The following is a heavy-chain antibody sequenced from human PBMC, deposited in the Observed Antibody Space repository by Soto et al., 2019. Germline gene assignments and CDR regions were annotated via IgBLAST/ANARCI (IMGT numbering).Heavy chain of an antibody. D-gene: IGHD2-21*02. V-gene: IGHV3-7*01. CDR1: GFTFSNYW. CDR3: ARLISGVTWVHASDI. Sequence: DVQLVESGGGLVQPGGSLRLSCAASGFTFSNYWMNWVRQAPGKGLEWVAYIKEDGSEKYYLDSVRGGFTISRDNANNSMYRLINSLISEDLAFYFCARLISGVTWVHASDIWGQGTRVTVS. J-gene: IGHJ3*02. CDR2: IKEDGSEK.